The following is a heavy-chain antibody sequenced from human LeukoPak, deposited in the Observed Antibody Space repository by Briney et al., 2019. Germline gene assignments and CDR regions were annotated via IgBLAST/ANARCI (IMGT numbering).Heavy chain of an antibody. J-gene: IGHJ6*02. D-gene: IGHD6-19*01. CDR3: ARDLSSSGWYRDYYYYYGMDV. CDR2: ISSSSSYT. V-gene: IGHV3-11*06. CDR1: GGSISSSSYY. Sequence: LSLTCTVSGGSISSSSYYWGWIRQAPGKGLEWVSYISSSSSYTNYADSVKGRFTISRDNAKNSLYLQMNSLRAEDTAVYYCARDLSSSGWYRDYYYYYGMDVWGQGTTVTVSS.